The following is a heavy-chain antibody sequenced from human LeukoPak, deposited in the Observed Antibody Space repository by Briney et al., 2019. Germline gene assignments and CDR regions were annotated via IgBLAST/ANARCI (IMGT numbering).Heavy chain of an antibody. D-gene: IGHD4-17*01. V-gene: IGHV3-21*01. CDR3: ARGSVTTIDY. Sequence: PGRSLRLSCAASGFTFRSYAMHWVRQAPVKGLEWVSSISSSSSYIYYADSVKGRFTISRDNAKNSLYLQMNSLRAEDTAVYYCARGSVTTIDYWGQGTLVTVSS. CDR1: GFTFRSYA. CDR2: ISSSSSYI. J-gene: IGHJ4*02.